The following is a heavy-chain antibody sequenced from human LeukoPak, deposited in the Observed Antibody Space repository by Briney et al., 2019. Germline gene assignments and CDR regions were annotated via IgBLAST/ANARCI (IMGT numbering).Heavy chain of an antibody. CDR2: ISGSGGST. CDR3: AKDKMGSFDYFDY. CDR1: GFTFSSYA. Sequence: GGTLRLSCAASGFTFSSYAMSWVRQAPGKGLEWVSAISGSGGSTYYADSVKGRFTISRDNSKNTLYLQMNSLRAEDTAVYYCAKDKMGSFDYFDYWGQGTLVTVSS. J-gene: IGHJ4*02. V-gene: IGHV3-23*01. D-gene: IGHD3-10*01.